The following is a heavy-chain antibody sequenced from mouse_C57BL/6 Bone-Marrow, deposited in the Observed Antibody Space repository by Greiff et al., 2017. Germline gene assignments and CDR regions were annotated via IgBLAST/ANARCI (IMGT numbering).Heavy chain of an antibody. Sequence: EVHLVESGAELVRPGASVKLSCTASGFNIKDDYMHWVKQRPEQGLEWIGWIDPENGDTEYASKFQGKATITADTSSNTAYLQLSSLTSEDTAVYYCTTYGNYGFAYWGQGTLVTVSA. D-gene: IGHD2-1*01. CDR1: GFNIKDDY. V-gene: IGHV14-4*01. J-gene: IGHJ3*01. CDR3: TTYGNYGFAY. CDR2: IDPENGDT.